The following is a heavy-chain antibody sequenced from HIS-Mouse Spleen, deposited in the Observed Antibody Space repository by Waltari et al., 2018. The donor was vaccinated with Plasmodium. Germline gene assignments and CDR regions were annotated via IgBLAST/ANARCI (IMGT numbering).Heavy chain of an antibody. D-gene: IGHD6-13*01. CDR1: GYSISSGYY. Sequence: QVQLQESGPGLVKPSETLSLTCTVSGYSISSGYYWGWIRQPPGKGLEWIGSIYQSGGPYYNPALESRITISVDTSKNQFSLKLSSVTAADTAVYYCARGSSSSWNWFDPWGQGTLVTVSS. CDR2: IYQSGGP. CDR3: ARGSSSSWNWFDP. V-gene: IGHV4-38-2*02. J-gene: IGHJ5*02.